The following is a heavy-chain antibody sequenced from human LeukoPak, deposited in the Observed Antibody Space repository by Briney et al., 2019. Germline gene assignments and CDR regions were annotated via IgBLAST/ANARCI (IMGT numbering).Heavy chain of an antibody. J-gene: IGHJ4*02. D-gene: IGHD3-10*01. CDR1: GYTFTGYG. V-gene: IGHV1-18*01. CDR3: ARDHMWFGEGIFDY. CDR2: ISTYNGNT. Sequence: ASVKVSRKASGYTFTGYGISWVRQAPGQGLEWMGWISTYNGNTYYAQKLQGRVTMTTDTSTSTAYMELRSLRSDDTAVYYCARDHMWFGEGIFDYWGQGILVSVSS.